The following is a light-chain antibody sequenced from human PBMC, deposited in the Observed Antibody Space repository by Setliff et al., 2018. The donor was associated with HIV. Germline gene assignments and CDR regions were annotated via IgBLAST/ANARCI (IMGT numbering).Light chain of an antibody. CDR3: QSYDSSLSGYV. J-gene: IGLJ1*01. V-gene: IGLV1-40*01. Sequence: QSVLTQPPSVSGAPGQRVTISCTGSSSNIGAGYDVHWYQQLPGTAPKLLIYANSNRPSGVPDRFSGSKSGTSASLAITGLQAEDEADYYCQSYDSSLSGYVFGT. CDR1: SSNIGAGYD. CDR2: ANS.